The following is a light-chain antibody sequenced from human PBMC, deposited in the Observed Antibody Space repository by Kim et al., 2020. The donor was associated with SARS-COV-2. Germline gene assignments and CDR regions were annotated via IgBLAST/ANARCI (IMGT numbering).Light chain of an antibody. J-gene: IGLJ3*02. CDR1: GGRSYY. V-gene: IGLV3-19*01. Sequence: GQTVRITCKGDGGRSYYAIWYQQKPGQAPVLVIDGKNNRPSGIPDRFSGSSSGNTASLTITGAQAEDEADYYCNSRDSSGNHLRVFGGGTKLTVL. CDR3: NSRDSSGNHLRV. CDR2: GKN.